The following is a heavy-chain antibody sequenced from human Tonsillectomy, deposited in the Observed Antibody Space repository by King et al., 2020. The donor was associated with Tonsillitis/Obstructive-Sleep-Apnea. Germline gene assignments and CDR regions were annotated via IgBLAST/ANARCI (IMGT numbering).Heavy chain of an antibody. V-gene: IGHV3-30*04. CDR2: ISYDGSSK. CDR3: ARDQYMVATSHHYFDF. CDR1: GFTFSSYA. Sequence: VQLVESGGGVVQPGRSLRLSCAASGFTFSSYAMHWVRQAPGKGLEWVAVISYDGSSKYYADSVKGRFTISRDNSKNTLYLQMNSLRAEDTALYYCARDQYMVATSHHYFDFWGQGTLVTVSS. D-gene: IGHD5-12*01. J-gene: IGHJ4*02.